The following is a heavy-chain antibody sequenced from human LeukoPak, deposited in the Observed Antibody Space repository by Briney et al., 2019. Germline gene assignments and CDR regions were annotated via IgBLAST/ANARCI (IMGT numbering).Heavy chain of an antibody. CDR3: ARARSYYDYVWGSSPGDY. CDR1: GFSFSSDG. V-gene: IGHV3-23*01. Sequence: GGSLRLSCSASGFSFSSDGMSWVRQAPGKGLEWVSGILGGAGSTYYADSVKGRFTISRDNAKNSLYLQMNSLRAEDTAVYYCARARSYYDYVWGSSPGDYWGQGTLVTVSS. CDR2: ILGGAGST. D-gene: IGHD3-16*01. J-gene: IGHJ4*02.